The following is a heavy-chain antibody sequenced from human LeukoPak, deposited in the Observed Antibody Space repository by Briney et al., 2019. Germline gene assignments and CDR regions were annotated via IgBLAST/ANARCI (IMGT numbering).Heavy chain of an antibody. D-gene: IGHD2-2*01. CDR2: IYTSGST. CDR3: ARHALSYMYYFDY. CDR1: GGSISSYY. J-gene: IGHJ4*02. V-gene: IGHV4-4*07. Sequence: PSETLSLTCTVSGGSISSYYWNWIRQPAGKGLEWIGRIYTSGSTNYNPSLKSRVTISVDTSKNQFSLKLSSVTAADTAVYYCARHALSYMYYFDYWGQGTLVTVSS.